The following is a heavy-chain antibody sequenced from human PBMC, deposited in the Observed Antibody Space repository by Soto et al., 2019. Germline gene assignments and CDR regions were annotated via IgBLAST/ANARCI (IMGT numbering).Heavy chain of an antibody. CDR3: AGESTSTRTAMDY. Sequence: QVQLVQSGAEVRKPGSSVTVSCETSGDTFNNYVINWVRQAPGQGPEWMGRIIPIVGKTIYAQRFQGRVTITADKATTTVYMDISSLRIADTAVYSCAGESTSTRTAMDYWGQGSLVTVSS. CDR2: IIPIVGKT. J-gene: IGHJ4*02. CDR1: GDTFNNYV. V-gene: IGHV1-69*04. D-gene: IGHD2-2*01.